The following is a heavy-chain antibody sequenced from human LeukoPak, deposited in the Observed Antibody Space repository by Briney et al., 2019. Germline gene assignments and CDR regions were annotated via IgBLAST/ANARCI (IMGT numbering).Heavy chain of an antibody. CDR1: GFTFSSYA. V-gene: IGHV3-23*01. J-gene: IGHJ5*02. D-gene: IGHD3-3*02. Sequence: TGGSLRLSCAASGFTFSSYAMSWVRQAPGKGLEWVSAISGSGGSTYYADSVKGRFTISRDNSKNTLYLQMNSLRAEDTAVYYCAKRGPEHFWSGYPNWFDPWGQGTLVTVSS. CDR3: AKRGPEHFWSGYPNWFDP. CDR2: ISGSGGST.